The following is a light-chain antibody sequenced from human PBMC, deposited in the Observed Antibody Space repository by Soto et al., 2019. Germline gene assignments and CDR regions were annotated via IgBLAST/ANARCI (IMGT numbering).Light chain of an antibody. CDR3: QNFDSAPQT. CDR1: QGIRHY. CDR2: EAS. Sequence: DIRMTQSPSSLSASVGDGVTITCRASQGIRHYLAWYQQKPGKVPRLLIYEASNLQSGVPSRFRGGGSGTEFTLTISSLQPEDAATYYCQNFDSAPQTFGQGTKVDIK. J-gene: IGKJ1*01. V-gene: IGKV1-27*01.